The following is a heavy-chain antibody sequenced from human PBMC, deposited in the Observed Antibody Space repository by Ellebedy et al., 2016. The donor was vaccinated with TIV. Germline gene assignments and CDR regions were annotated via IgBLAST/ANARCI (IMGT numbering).Heavy chain of an antibody. CDR1: GYTFIDYG. CDR2: VSAYSGNT. J-gene: IGHJ6*02. D-gene: IGHD3-10*01. CDR3: ARHSGSGTYYRNGMDV. V-gene: IGHV1-18*01. Sequence: AASVKVSCKSSGYTFIDYGISWVRQAPGQGLDWMGWVSAYSGNTNYADNLQGRVTMTTDTSTDTAYMELRSRRSDDTAVYYCARHSGSGTYYRNGMDVWGQGTTVTVSS.